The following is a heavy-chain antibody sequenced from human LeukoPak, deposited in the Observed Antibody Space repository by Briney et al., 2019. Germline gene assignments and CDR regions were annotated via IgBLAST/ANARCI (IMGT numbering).Heavy chain of an antibody. J-gene: IGHJ4*02. Sequence: GGSLRLSCVASGGSVWSSFWGWVRQAPGKGLECVSILHIDGITDYVDSARGSFAISRDNSKDIFYLQMNSLRVEDTGVYYCVRDRSGTYLVYWGQGTLVTVSS. CDR1: GGSVWSSF. CDR3: VRDRSGTYLVY. D-gene: IGHD1-26*01. V-gene: IGHV3-66*01. CDR2: LHIDGIT.